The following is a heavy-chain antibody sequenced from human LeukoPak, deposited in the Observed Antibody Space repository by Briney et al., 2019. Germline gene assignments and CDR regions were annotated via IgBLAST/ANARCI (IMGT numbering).Heavy chain of an antibody. CDR1: GGSFSGYY. CDR2: INHSGST. Sequence: SETLSLTCSVYGGSFSGYYWSWIRQPPGKGLEWIGEINHSGSTNYNPSLKSRVTISVDTSKNQFSLKLSSVTAADTAVYYCARHRNWGSFDYWGQGTLVTVSS. J-gene: IGHJ4*02. V-gene: IGHV4-34*01. D-gene: IGHD7-27*01. CDR3: ARHRNWGSFDY.